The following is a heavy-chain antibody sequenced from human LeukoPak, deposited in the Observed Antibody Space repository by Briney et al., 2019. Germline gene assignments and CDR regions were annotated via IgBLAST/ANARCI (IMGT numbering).Heavy chain of an antibody. Sequence: PGGSLRLSPAAPRSTFSGASLAWVRHAPGKGHEWATSISHAGSYKYYADSVKGRSTISRDDPKNTVCLQMNRLTTEDTAVYYCARIGAGYSFGGGFDPWGQGILVTVSS. D-gene: IGHD5-18*01. CDR2: ISHAGSYK. J-gene: IGHJ5*02. V-gene: IGHV3-30-3*01. CDR1: RSTFSGAS. CDR3: ARIGAGYSFGGGFDP.